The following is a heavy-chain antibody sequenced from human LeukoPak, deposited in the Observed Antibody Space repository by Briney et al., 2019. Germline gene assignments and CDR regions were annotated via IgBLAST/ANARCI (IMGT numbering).Heavy chain of an antibody. CDR1: GFTFSLFG. CDR2: ISGAGHHI. D-gene: IGHD3-10*01. J-gene: IGHJ6*03. V-gene: IGHV3-21*01. Sequence: GGSLRLSCSASGFTFSLFGMNWVRQAPGKGLEWVSSISGAGHHIYYADSIKGRFVISRDNPKNSVFLQMDSLRAEDTGVYYCASLRRQYYYYMDIWGKGTTVIVS. CDR3: ASLRRQYYYYMDI.